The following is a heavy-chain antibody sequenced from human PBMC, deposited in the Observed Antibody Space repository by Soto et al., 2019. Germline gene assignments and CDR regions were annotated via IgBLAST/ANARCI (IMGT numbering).Heavy chain of an antibody. V-gene: IGHV3-7*03. CDR2: INQDGSEK. CDR3: ASRPPDVDYYVVFDY. Sequence: GGSLRLSCAASGFTFSRHWMSWVRQAPGMGLEWVANINQDGSEKYYVDSVKGRFTISRDNPKNSLFLQMNSLGDEDTAIYYCASRPPDVDYYVVFDYWGQGALVPVSS. J-gene: IGHJ4*02. D-gene: IGHD4-17*01. CDR1: GFTFSRHW.